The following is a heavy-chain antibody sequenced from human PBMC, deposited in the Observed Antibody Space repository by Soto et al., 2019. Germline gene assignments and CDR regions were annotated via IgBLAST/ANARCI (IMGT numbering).Heavy chain of an antibody. Sequence: ASLTLSCKVSGYSFTSYWIGWVRQMPGKGLEWMGIIYPGDSDTRYSPSFQGQVAFSADKSISTAYLQWSGLKASDTAIYYCARRLSTGWFFDFWGQGTLVTVSS. D-gene: IGHD6-19*01. CDR3: ARRLSTGWFFDF. CDR2: IYPGDSDT. CDR1: GYSFTSYW. J-gene: IGHJ4*02. V-gene: IGHV5-51*01.